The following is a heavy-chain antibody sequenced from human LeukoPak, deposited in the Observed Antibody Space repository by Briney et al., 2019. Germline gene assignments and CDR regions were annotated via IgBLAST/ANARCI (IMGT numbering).Heavy chain of an antibody. CDR1: GGSITTKNW. CDR2: IYHSGST. J-gene: IGHJ3*02. V-gene: IGHV4-4*02. Sequence: SETLSLTCAVSGGSITTKNWWIWVRQPPGRGLEWIGEIYHSGSTNYHPSLKSRLTKSRDKSKNQFSLKLSSVTAADTAVYYCARDMGGRGRLDGFDIWGQGTMVTVSS. D-gene: IGHD5-24*01. CDR3: ARDMGGRGRLDGFDI.